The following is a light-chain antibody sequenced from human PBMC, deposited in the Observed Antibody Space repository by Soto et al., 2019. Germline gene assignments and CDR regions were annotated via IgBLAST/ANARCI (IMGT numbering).Light chain of an antibody. CDR1: QGISSA. V-gene: IGKV1-13*02. CDR2: DAS. J-gene: IGKJ5*01. Sequence: AIQLTQSPSSLSASVGDRVTITCRASQGISSALAWYQQKPGKAPKLLIYDASSLESGVPSRFSGSGSGTDFTLTIGSLQPEDFATYYCQQFNSYPQTFGQGTRLEIK. CDR3: QQFNSYPQT.